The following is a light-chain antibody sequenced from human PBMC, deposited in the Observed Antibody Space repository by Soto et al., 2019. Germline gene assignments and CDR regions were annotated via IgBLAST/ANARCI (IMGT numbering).Light chain of an antibody. V-gene: IGLV1-44*01. CDR2: ANN. J-gene: IGLJ3*02. CDR1: SSNIGSET. CDR3: AAWDDSLKGWV. Sequence: QPVLTQPPSASGTPGQRVTISCSGSSSNIGSETVNWYQQVPGTAPKLLIYANNQRPSGVPDRFSVSKSGTSASLAIGGLQSEDEADYSCAAWDDSLKGWVFGGGTKLTVL.